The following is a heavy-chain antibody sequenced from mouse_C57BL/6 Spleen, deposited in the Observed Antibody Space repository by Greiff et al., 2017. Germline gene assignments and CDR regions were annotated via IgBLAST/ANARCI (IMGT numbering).Heavy chain of an antibody. CDR1: GYSFTDYN. J-gene: IGHJ2*01. V-gene: IGHV1-39*01. CDR3: ARYHYGGFYFDY. Sequence: EVQLQESGPELVKPGASVKISCKASGYSFTDYNMNWVKQSNGKSLDWIGVINPNDGNTSYNQKFKGKATLTVDQSSSTAYMQLNSLTSEDSAVYYCARYHYGGFYFDYWGQGTTLTVSS. CDR2: INPNDGNT. D-gene: IGHD1-1*01.